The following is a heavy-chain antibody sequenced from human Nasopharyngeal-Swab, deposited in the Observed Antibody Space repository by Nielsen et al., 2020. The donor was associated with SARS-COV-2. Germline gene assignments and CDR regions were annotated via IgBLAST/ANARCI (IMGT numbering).Heavy chain of an antibody. Sequence: VSVKVSCKASGYTFTGYYMHWVRQAPGQGLEWMGWISAYNGNTNYAQKLQGRVTMTTDTSTSTAYMELRSLRSDDTAVYYCARDDYYGDYRAYWGQGTLVTVSS. CDR1: GYTFTGYY. CDR3: ARDDYYGDYRAY. D-gene: IGHD4-17*01. CDR2: ISAYNGNT. J-gene: IGHJ4*02. V-gene: IGHV1-18*04.